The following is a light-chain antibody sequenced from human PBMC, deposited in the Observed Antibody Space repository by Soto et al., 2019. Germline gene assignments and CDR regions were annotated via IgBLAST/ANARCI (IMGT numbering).Light chain of an antibody. Sequence: EIVLTQSPATLSLSPGERATLSCRASQSFSSYLSWYQQQTGHAPRLLIYDASKSTTAIPASFIGGGSGTDFTLTISSLEPEDFAVYYCQQRSNWPPVITFGEGTRLEIK. CDR3: QQRSNWPPVIT. CDR2: DAS. V-gene: IGKV3-11*01. J-gene: IGKJ5*01. CDR1: QSFSSY.